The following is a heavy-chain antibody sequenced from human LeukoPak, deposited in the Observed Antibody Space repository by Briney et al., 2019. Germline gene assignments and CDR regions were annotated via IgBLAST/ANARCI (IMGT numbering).Heavy chain of an antibody. D-gene: IGHD2-21*02. J-gene: IGHJ4*02. CDR3: ARDGKLAYCGGDCYSFFDY. CDR1: GYTFTSYY. Sequence: ASVKVSCKASGYTFTSYYMHWVRQAPGQGLEWMGIINPSGGSTSYAQKFQGRVTMTRDTSTSTVYMELSSLRSEDTAVYYCARDGKLAYCGGDCYSFFDYWGQGTLVTVSS. V-gene: IGHV1-46*01. CDR2: INPSGGST.